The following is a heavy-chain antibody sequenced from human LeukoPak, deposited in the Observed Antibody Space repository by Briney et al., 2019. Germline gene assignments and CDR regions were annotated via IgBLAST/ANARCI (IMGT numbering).Heavy chain of an antibody. CDR3: ARDNDYGDYPGY. CDR2: INWNGGRT. CDR1: GFTFDDYG. D-gene: IGHD4-17*01. V-gene: IGHV3-20*04. J-gene: IGHJ4*02. Sequence: PGGSLRLSCAASGFTFDDYGMSGVRQAPGKGLEWVSGINWNGGRTGYADSVKGRFTISRDNAKNSLYLQMNSLRAEDTAMYYCARDNDYGDYPGYWGQGTLVTVSS.